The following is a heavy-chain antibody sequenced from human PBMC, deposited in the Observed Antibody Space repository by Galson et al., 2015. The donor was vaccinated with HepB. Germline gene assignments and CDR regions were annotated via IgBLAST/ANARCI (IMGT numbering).Heavy chain of an antibody. Sequence: SETLSLTCTVSGGSISSSGYSCAWIRQPPGKGLGWIGSLYYSGNTYYNPSLNSRATISVDTSRNQFSLKLSSVTAADTGVYYCARRGSRSVVGVTSSMDYWGQGTLVTVSP. CDR1: GGSISSSGYS. J-gene: IGHJ4*02. CDR3: ARRGSRSVVGVTSSMDY. V-gene: IGHV4-39*01. CDR2: LYYSGNT. D-gene: IGHD1-26*01.